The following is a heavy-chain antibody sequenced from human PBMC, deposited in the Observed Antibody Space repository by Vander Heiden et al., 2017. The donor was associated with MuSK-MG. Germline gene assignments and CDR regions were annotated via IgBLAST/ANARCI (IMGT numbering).Heavy chain of an antibody. Sequence: QVQLVQSGAEVKKPGASVKVSCKVSGYTLTELSMHWVRQAPGKGLEWMGGFDPEDGETIYAQKFQGRVTMTEDTSTETAYMELRRMRSEDTAVYYFATGKRPGWYFDLWGRGTMVTVYS. CDR3: ATGKRPGWYFDL. CDR1: GYTLTELS. D-gene: IGHD2-2*01. CDR2: FDPEDGET. V-gene: IGHV1-24*01. J-gene: IGHJ2*01.